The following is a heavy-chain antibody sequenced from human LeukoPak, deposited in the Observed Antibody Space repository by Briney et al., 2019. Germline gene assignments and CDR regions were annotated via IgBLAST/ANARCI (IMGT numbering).Heavy chain of an antibody. CDR2: ISAYNGNT. V-gene: IGHV1-18*01. Sequence: GASVKVSCKASGYTFTSYGISWVRQAPGQGLEWMGWISAYNGNTNYAQKLQGRVTMTTDTSTSTAYMELRSLRSDDTAVYYCARDWSRFLVVVPAFLDHYYYYGMDVWGQGTTVTVSS. D-gene: IGHD2-2*01. CDR1: GYTFTSYG. J-gene: IGHJ6*02. CDR3: ARDWSRFLVVVPAFLDHYYYYGMDV.